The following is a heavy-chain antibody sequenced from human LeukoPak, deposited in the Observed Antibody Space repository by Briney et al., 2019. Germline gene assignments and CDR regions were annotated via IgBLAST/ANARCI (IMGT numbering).Heavy chain of an antibody. V-gene: IGHV4-31*03. J-gene: IGHJ6*02. CDR1: GGPISSGGYY. CDR3: ARVRNYGMDV. CDR2: MYYSGST. Sequence: PSETLSLTCTVSGGPISSGGYYWSCRRQHPGKGREWIGYMYYSGSTYYNASLKSRATISVDTSKNQVSLKLSSVTAADTAVYYCARVRNYGMDVWGQGTTVTVSS.